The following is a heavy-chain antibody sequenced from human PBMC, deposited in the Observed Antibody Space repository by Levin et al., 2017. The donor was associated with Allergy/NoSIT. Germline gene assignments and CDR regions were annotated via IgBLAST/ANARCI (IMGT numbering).Heavy chain of an antibody. D-gene: IGHD4-11*01. J-gene: IGHJ4*02. CDR1: GGSIGGNNYY. CDR2: IYSAGTT. Sequence: NPSETLSLTCTVSGGSIGGNNYYWGWIRQPPGTGLEWIASIYSAGTTYYNPSVKNRVTISVDTSKNQFSLKLTSVTAADTAVYYCARRFVPSSNWDFDYWGQGTLLTVSS. CDR3: ARRFVPSSNWDFDY. V-gene: IGHV4-39*01.